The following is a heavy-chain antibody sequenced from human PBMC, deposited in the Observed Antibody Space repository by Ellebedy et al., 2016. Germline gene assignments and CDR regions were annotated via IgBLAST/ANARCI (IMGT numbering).Heavy chain of an antibody. CDR2: ISYDGSNK. J-gene: IGHJ6*02. Sequence: GGSLRLSCAASGFTFSSYGMHWVRQAPGKGLEWVAVISYDGSNKYYADSVKGRFTISRENAKNSLYLQMNSLRAGDTAVYYCARGPIAVAGIYYYYGMDVWGQGTTVTVSS. CDR1: GFTFSSYG. CDR3: ARGPIAVAGIYYYYGMDV. D-gene: IGHD6-19*01. V-gene: IGHV3-30*03.